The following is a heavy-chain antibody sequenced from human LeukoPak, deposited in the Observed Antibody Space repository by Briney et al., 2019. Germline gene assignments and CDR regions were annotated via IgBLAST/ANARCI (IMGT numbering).Heavy chain of an antibody. D-gene: IGHD3-16*01. CDR2: ISAYNGNT. CDR3: ARIGGTRTAYYFDY. J-gene: IGHJ4*02. Sequence: ASVKVSCKASGYTFTSYGISWVRQAPGQGLEWMGWISAYNGNTNYAQKLQGRVTMTTDTSTSTAYMELRSLRSDDTAVYYRARIGGTRTAYYFDYWGQGTLVTVSS. V-gene: IGHV1-18*01. CDR1: GYTFTSYG.